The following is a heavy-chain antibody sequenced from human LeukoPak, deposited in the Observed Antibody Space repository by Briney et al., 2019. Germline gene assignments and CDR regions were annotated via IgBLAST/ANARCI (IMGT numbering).Heavy chain of an antibody. CDR2: IKSKTDGGTT. CDR3: TTDLEYYYDSSGYYFHY. Sequence: GGSLRLSCAASGFTFSNAWMSWVRQAPGKGLEWVGRIKSKTDGGTTDYAAPVKGRFTISRDDSKNTLYLQMNSLKTEDTAVYYCTTDLEYYYDSSGYYFHYWGQGTLVTVSS. CDR1: GFTFSNAW. J-gene: IGHJ4*02. D-gene: IGHD3-22*01. V-gene: IGHV3-15*01.